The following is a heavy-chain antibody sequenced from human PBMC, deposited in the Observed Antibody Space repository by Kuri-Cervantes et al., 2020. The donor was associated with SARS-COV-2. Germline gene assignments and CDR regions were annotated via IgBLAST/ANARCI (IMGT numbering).Heavy chain of an antibody. J-gene: IGHJ1*01. V-gene: IGHV4-59*08. CDR3: ARQTSGYITSAHQY. D-gene: IGHD3-3*01. CDR1: GGSITSHY. CDR2: FYYSGST. Sequence: SETLSLTCTVSGGSITSHYWSWIRQSPGKGLEGIGYFYYSGSTNYNPSLKSRVTISVDTSKNQFSLKLSSVTAADTAVYYCARQTSGYITSAHQYWGQGTLVTVSS.